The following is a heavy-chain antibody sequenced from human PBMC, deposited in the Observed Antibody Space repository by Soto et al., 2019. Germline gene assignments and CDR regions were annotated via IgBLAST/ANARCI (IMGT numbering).Heavy chain of an antibody. CDR3: ARDDDYHDNGLDY. J-gene: IGHJ4*02. CDR2: IGSDGVRD. D-gene: IGHD4-17*01. Sequence: QVQLVESGGGVVQPGGSLRLSCAASGFTFGRHGMHWVRQAPGKGLEWVAVIGSDGVRDSYGDSVKGRFTISRDNGQNTLYLHMNSLRDEDTSGYYCARDDDYHDNGLDYWGQGTLVTVSS. CDR1: GFTFGRHG. V-gene: IGHV3-33*01.